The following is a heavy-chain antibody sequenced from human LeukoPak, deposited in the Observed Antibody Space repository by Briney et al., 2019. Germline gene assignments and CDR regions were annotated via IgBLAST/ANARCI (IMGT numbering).Heavy chain of an antibody. CDR2: ISGSSSTI. D-gene: IGHD3-22*01. Sequence: PGESLRLSCAASGFIFSSYAMNWVRQAPGKGLEWVSYISGSSSTIYNADSVKGRFTISRDNAKNALYLQMNSLRDEDTAVYYCARVRFYYDSSGYGFFDYWGQGALVTVSS. V-gene: IGHV3-48*02. J-gene: IGHJ4*02. CDR1: GFIFSSYA. CDR3: ARVRFYYDSSGYGFFDY.